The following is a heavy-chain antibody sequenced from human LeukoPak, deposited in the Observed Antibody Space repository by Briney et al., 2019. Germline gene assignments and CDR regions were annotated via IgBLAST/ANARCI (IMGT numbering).Heavy chain of an antibody. J-gene: IGHJ4*02. CDR2: IQYDGSNE. Sequence: QPGGSLRLSCAASGFSFSSYGMHWVRQAPGKGLEWVAYIQYDGSNEQYADSVKGRFTISRDNAKNSLYLQMNSLRAEDTAVYYCVTNFDPDVDWGQGTLVTVSS. CDR1: GFSFSSYG. D-gene: IGHD3-9*01. CDR3: VTNFDPDVD. V-gene: IGHV3-30*02.